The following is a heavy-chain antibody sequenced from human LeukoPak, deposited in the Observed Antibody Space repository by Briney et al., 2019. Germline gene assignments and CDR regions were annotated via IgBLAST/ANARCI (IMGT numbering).Heavy chain of an antibody. D-gene: IGHD3-9*01. CDR3: ARHDADDISPHVLPFDF. Sequence: PSETLSLTCAVYGGSFTPYYWTWIRQPPGKGLEWIGEINHNEFTNYNPSLKNRVTITIDTSKKQFSLRLTSVTVADSGVYFCARHDADDISPHVLPFDFWGPGTLVTVSS. CDR1: GGSFTPYY. CDR2: INHNEFT. V-gene: IGHV4-34*01. J-gene: IGHJ4*02.